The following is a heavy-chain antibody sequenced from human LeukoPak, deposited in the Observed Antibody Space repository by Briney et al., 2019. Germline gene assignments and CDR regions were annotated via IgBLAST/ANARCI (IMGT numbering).Heavy chain of an antibody. D-gene: IGHD5-18*01. Sequence: GGSLRLSCAASGFTFSNTWMNWVRQAPGKGLEWVGRIKSKTDGGTTDYAAPVKGRFTISRDDSQNTLYLQMNSLKTEDTAVYYCTTSEYSFGSDFDYWGQGTLVAVSS. V-gene: IGHV3-15*01. CDR2: IKSKTDGGTT. CDR1: GFTFSNTW. J-gene: IGHJ4*02. CDR3: TTSEYSFGSDFDY.